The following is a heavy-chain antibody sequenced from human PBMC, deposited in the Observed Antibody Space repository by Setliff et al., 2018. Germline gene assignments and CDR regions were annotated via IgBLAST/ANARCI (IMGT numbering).Heavy chain of an antibody. J-gene: IGHJ4*02. D-gene: IGHD3-3*01. V-gene: IGHV3-48*01. Sequence: GGSLRLSCAASGFTLSSYAMSWVRQAPGKGLEWISFISSDSRTIYYADSVKGRFTISRDNAKNSLDLQMNSLRAEDSAMYYCTRGTFSDFWSGDYYDYWGQGTLVTVSS. CDR3: TRGTFSDFWSGDYYDY. CDR1: GFTLSSYA. CDR2: ISSDSRTI.